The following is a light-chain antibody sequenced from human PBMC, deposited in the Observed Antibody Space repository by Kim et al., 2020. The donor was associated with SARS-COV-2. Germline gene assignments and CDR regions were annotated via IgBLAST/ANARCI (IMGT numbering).Light chain of an antibody. J-gene: IGLJ1*01. CDR3: QVWDSSSDHYV. CDR1: NIGSNS. Sequence: SYELTQPPSVSVAPGKTASITCGENNIGSNSVHWYQQKSGQATVLVIYYDSDRPSGIPERFSGSNSGNTATLTISGVEVGDEADYYCQVWDSSSDHYVFGTGTKVTVL. V-gene: IGLV3-21*04. CDR2: YDS.